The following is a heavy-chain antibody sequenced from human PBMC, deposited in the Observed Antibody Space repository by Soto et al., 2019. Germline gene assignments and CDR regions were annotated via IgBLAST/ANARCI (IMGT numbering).Heavy chain of an antibody. V-gene: IGHV3-9*02. CDR2: ISANGGSI. Sequence: EVQLVESGGRLVQPGKSLRLSCAASGFTSDDYAMHWVRQVPGKGLEWVSGISANGGSIRYGDSVKGRFTISRDNAKNSLFLQMNSLSAEDTALYYCAKSGEPGVVAATSFDYWGQGTLVTVSS. CDR3: AKSGEPGVVAATSFDY. J-gene: IGHJ4*02. CDR1: GFTSDDYA. D-gene: IGHD2-15*01.